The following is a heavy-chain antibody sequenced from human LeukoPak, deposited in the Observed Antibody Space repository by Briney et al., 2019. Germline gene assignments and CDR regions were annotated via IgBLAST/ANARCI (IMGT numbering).Heavy chain of an antibody. CDR2: ISSSSSAI. V-gene: IGHV3-48*02. Sequence: GGSLRLSCAASGFTFSGYSMNWVRQAPGKGLEWVSYISSSSSAIYYIDSVKGRFTISRDNAKNSLYLQMNSLRDEDTAVYYCATDRYYGTDYWGQGTLVTVSS. CDR1: GFTFSGYS. D-gene: IGHD3-16*02. J-gene: IGHJ4*02. CDR3: ATDRYYGTDY.